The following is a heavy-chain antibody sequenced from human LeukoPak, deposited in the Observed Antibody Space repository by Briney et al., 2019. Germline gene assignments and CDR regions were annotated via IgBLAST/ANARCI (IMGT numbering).Heavy chain of an antibody. D-gene: IGHD5-12*01. CDR3: ARGDIVATIVY. Sequence: PEGSLRLSCAASGFTFSDYYMSWIRQPPGKGLEWIGEINHSGSTNYNPSLKSRVTISVDTSKNQFSLKLSSVTAADTAVYYCARGDIVATIVYWGQGTLVTVSS. V-gene: IGHV4-34*01. CDR2: INHSGST. J-gene: IGHJ4*02. CDR1: GFTFSDYY.